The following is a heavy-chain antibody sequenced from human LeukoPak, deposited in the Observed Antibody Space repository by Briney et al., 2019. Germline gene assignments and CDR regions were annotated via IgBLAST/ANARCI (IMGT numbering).Heavy chain of an antibody. Sequence: GGSLRLSCAASGFTFSGYEMNWVRQAPGKGLEWVSYISTTGETIYYADSVKGRFTISRDNANSSLYLQMNSLRAEDTAIYYCAREELVAAALDHWGQGTLVTVSS. V-gene: IGHV3-48*03. J-gene: IGHJ4*02. CDR2: ISTTGETI. CDR3: AREELVAAALDH. D-gene: IGHD2-15*01. CDR1: GFTFSGYE.